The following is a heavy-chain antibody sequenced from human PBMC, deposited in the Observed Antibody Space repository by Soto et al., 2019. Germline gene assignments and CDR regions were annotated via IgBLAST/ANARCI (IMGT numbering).Heavy chain of an antibody. J-gene: IGHJ6*02. V-gene: IGHV3-7*03. CDR1: GFTFSTYS. Sequence: GGSLRLSCEVSGFTFSTYSMSWVRQSPGKGLEWVAKIPQDGVDGHYADSVKGRFIISRDNDKNSLHLQLNNLRAEDTAVYYCARDHLILPAHDFFYGSDVWGRGATVTVSS. CDR2: IPQDGVDG. CDR3: ARDHLILPAHDFFYGSDV. D-gene: IGHD2-21*02.